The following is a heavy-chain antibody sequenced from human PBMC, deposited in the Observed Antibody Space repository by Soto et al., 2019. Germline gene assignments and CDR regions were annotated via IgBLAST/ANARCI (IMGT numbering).Heavy chain of an antibody. CDR1: GDTFSFYS. CDR2: VNPILSMS. Sequence: QVQLVQSGAEVKRPGSSVKVSCKTSGDTFSFYSINWVRQAPGLGLEWMGRVNPILSMSNYAQRFQGRVTMAADKSTSTAYIELMSLRSEDTAIYYCASSYGSGYRAFDYWGQGALVTVSS. D-gene: IGHD3-10*01. V-gene: IGHV1-69*02. CDR3: ASSYGSGYRAFDY. J-gene: IGHJ4*02.